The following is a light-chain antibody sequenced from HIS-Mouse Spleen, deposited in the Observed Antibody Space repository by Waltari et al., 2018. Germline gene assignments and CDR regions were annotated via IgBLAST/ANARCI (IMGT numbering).Light chain of an antibody. J-gene: IGKJ2*01. CDR3: QQYYSTPYT. CDR2: WAS. CDR1: QSVLYSSNNKNN. V-gene: IGKV4-1*01. Sequence: DIVMTQSPDSLAVSLGERATINCKSSQSVLYSSNNKNNLAWYHQKPGQPPKLLIYWASTRESGVPDRFSGSGSGTDFTLTISSLQAEDVAVYYCQQYYSTPYTFGQGTKLEIK.